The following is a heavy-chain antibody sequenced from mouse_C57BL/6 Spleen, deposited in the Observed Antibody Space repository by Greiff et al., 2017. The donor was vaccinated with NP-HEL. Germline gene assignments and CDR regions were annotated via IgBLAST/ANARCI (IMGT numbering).Heavy chain of an antibody. V-gene: IGHV1-81*01. J-gene: IGHJ2*01. D-gene: IGHD1-1*01. CDR1: GYTFTSYG. Sequence: VQLQQSGAELARPGASVKLSCKASGYTFTSYGISWVKQRTGQGLEWIGEIYPRSGNTYYNEKFKGKATLTADKSSSTAYMELRSLTSEDSAVYFCARDYSSKYYFDYWGQGTTLTVSS. CDR3: ARDYSSKYYFDY. CDR2: IYPRSGNT.